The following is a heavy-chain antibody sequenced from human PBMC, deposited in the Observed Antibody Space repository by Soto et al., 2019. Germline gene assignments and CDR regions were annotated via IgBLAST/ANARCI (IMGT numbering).Heavy chain of an antibody. CDR1: GYSVTSYW. V-gene: IGHV5-51*01. J-gene: IGHJ6*02. CDR2: IYPGDSDT. D-gene: IGHD2-21*01. Sequence: GESLKISCKGSGYSVTSYWIAWVRQMPGKGLESMGIIYPGDSDTRYSPSFQGHVTISADESTNTAYLQWSRLKPSATAIYYCARLRRINAGMDVWGQGTTVTVSS. CDR3: ARLRRINAGMDV.